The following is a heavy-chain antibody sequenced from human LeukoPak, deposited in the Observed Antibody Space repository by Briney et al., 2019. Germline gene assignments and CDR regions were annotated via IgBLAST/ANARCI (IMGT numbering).Heavy chain of an antibody. CDR2: ITSSSSYI. V-gene: IGHV3-21*01. D-gene: IGHD6-13*01. Sequence: GGSLRLSCAASGFTFSAYSMNWVRQATGKGLEWVSSITSSSSYIYYADSVKGRFTISRDNAKNSLYPEMNSLRAEDTAVYYCARGGSSEIDYWGQGTLVTVSS. CDR3: ARGGSSEIDY. CDR1: GFTFSAYS. J-gene: IGHJ4*02.